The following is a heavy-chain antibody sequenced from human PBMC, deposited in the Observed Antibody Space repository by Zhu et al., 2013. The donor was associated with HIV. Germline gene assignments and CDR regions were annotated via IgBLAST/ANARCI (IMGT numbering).Heavy chain of an antibody. CDR2: INPSGGST. Sequence: QVQLVQSGAEVKKPGASVKVSCKASGYTFTSYYMHWVRQAPGQGLEWMGIINPSGGSTSYAQKFQGRVTMTRDTSTSTVYMELSSLRSEDTAVYYCARASPIFGVVSTVGGGDYWGQGTLVTVSS. CDR1: GYTFTSYY. D-gene: IGHD3-3*01. V-gene: IGHV1-46*01. J-gene: IGHJ4*02. CDR3: ARASPIFGVVSTVGGGDY.